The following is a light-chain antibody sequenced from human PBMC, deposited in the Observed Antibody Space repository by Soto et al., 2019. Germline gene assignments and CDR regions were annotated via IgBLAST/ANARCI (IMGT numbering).Light chain of an antibody. V-gene: IGKV1-9*01. CDR2: AAS. J-gene: IGKJ4*01. CDR1: QGIGSY. Sequence: DIQLTQSPSFLSASVGDRVTITCRASQGIGSYLAWYQQKPGKAPKLLIYAASTLQSGVPSRFSGSGSGTEFTLTISSLQPEDFATYYCQQLNTFLTFGGGTKVDIK. CDR3: QQLNTFLT.